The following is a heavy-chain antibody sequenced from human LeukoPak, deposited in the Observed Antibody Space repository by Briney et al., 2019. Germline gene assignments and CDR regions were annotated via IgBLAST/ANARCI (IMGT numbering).Heavy chain of an antibody. D-gene: IGHD3-22*01. CDR3: ARDSSQWLLGWSRLTWDAFDI. V-gene: IGHV3-66*01. CDR1: EFSVGSNY. J-gene: IGHJ3*02. Sequence: GGSLRLSCAASEFSVGSNYMTWVRQAPGKGLEWVSLIYSGGSTYYADSVKGRFTISRDNAKNSLYLQMNSLRAEDTAVYYCARDSSQWLLGWSRLTWDAFDIWGQGTMVTVSS. CDR2: IYSGGST.